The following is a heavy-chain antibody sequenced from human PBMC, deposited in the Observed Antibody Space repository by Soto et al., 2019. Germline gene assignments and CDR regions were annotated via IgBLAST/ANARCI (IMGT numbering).Heavy chain of an antibody. D-gene: IGHD3-3*01. Sequence: GESLKISCKGSGYSFTSYWISWVRQMPGKGLAWMGRIDPSDSYTNYSPSFQGHVNISADKSISTAYLQWSSLKASDTAMYYCARSIVVVPAAMTYYDFWSGYTFDPWGQGTLVTVSS. CDR3: ARSIVVVPAAMTYYDFWSGYTFDP. CDR2: IDPSDSYT. V-gene: IGHV5-10-1*01. J-gene: IGHJ5*02. CDR1: GYSFTSYW.